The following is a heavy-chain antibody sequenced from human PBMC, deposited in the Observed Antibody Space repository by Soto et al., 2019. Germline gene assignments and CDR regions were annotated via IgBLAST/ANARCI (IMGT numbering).Heavy chain of an antibody. J-gene: IGHJ4*02. D-gene: IGHD6-19*01. CDR2: IWNSGTT. V-gene: IGHV4-4*09. CDR1: GVSISNSY. Sequence: QVQLQESGPGLVKPSETMSLTCTVSGVSISNSYCSWVRQPPGKKLEWIGHIWNSGTTDYNPSLRGRVTMSVDTSKIQVSLRLSPVTATDTAVYYCAGGGGSYTTGWYNDYWGQGTLVTVSS. CDR3: AGGGGSYTTGWYNDY.